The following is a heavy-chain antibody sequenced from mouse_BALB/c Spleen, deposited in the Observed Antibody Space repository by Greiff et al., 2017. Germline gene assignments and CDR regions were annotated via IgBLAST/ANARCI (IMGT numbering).Heavy chain of an antibody. Sequence: VQLQQSGAELVRPGASVTLSCKASGYTFTDYEMHWVKQTPVHGLEWIGAIDPETGGTAYNQKFKGKATLTADKSSSTAYMELRSLTSEDSAVYYCTRGRGNWGQGTLVTVSA. J-gene: IGHJ3*01. CDR3: TRGRGN. CDR2: IDPETGGT. V-gene: IGHV1-15*01. CDR1: GYTFTDYE.